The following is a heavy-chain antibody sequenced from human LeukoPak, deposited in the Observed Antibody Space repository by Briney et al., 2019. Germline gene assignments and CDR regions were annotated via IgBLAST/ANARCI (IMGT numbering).Heavy chain of an antibody. CDR1: GGSICSYY. CDR2: IYYSGST. J-gene: IGHJ4*02. D-gene: IGHD2-15*01. CDR3: ARVNPLGYCSGGSCAVSDY. Sequence: SETLSLTCTVSGGSICSYYWSWIRQPPGKGLEWIGYIYYSGSTNYNPSLKSRVTISVDTSKNQFSLKLTSVTAADTAVYYCARVNPLGYCSGGSCAVSDYWGRGTLVTVSS. V-gene: IGHV4-59*01.